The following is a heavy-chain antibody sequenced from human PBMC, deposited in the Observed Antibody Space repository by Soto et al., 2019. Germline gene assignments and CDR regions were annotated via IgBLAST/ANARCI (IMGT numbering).Heavy chain of an antibody. D-gene: IGHD1-26*01. CDR3: TTTPATAQVGATFSFDY. Sequence: GGSLRLSCAASGFTFSNAWMSWVRQAPGKGLEWVGRIKSKTDGGTTDYAAPVKGRFTISRDDSKNTLYLQMNSLKTEDTAVYYCTTTPATAQVGATFSFDYWGQGTLVTVSS. V-gene: IGHV3-15*01. J-gene: IGHJ4*02. CDR2: IKSKTDGGTT. CDR1: GFTFSNAW.